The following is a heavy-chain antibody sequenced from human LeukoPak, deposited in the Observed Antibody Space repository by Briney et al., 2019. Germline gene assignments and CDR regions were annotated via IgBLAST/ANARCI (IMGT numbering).Heavy chain of an antibody. CDR1: GGSISSYY. J-gene: IGHJ6*02. Sequence: SETLSLTCTVSGGSISSYYWSWIRQPPGKGLEWIGYIYYSGSTNYNPSLKSRVTISVDTPKNQFSLKLSSVTAADTAVYYCARGYCSGGSCSEGEKYYYYYYGMDVWGQGTTVTVSS. D-gene: IGHD2-15*01. V-gene: IGHV4-59*01. CDR2: IYYSGST. CDR3: ARGYCSGGSCSEGEKYYYYYYGMDV.